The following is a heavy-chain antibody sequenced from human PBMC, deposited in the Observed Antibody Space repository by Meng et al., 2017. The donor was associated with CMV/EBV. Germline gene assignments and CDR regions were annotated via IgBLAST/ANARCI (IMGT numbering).Heavy chain of an antibody. V-gene: IGHV1-24*01. CDR3: ATEHSSPAFDI. CDR1: GYTLTELA. CDR2: FDPEDGET. Sequence: VALGQVGAEVKKPGAPGKVPCKVSGYTLTELAMHWGRQAPGKGLEWMGGFDPEDGETIYAQKFQGRVTMTEDTSTDTAYMELSSLRSEDTAVYYCATEHSSPAFDIWGQGTMVTVSS. J-gene: IGHJ3*02. D-gene: IGHD6-6*01.